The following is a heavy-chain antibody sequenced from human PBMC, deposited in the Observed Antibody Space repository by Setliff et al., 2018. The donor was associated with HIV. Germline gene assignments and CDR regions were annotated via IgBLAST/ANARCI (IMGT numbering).Heavy chain of an antibody. J-gene: IGHJ4*01. V-gene: IGHV1-3*01. CDR3: ARGALLAVFDFDH. CDR2: MHVGKGDR. Sequence: ASVKVSCKPSGYTFTTYSLHWVRQAPGQSLEWMAWMHVGKGDRKYSQDFQGRITISTDTSANTAYMELSSLRSDDTAVYFCARGALLAVFDFDHWGHGTLVTVSS. CDR1: GYTFTTYS. D-gene: IGHD2-21*01.